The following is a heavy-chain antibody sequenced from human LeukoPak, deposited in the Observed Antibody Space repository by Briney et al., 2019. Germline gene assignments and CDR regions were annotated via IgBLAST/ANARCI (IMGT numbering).Heavy chain of an antibody. CDR2: ISGSGGST. CDR1: GFTFSSYG. CDR3: ARERGTLWFGELFIHFDY. Sequence: GGSLRLSCAASGFTFSSYGMSWVRQAPGKGLEWVSAISGSGGSTYYADSVKGRFTISRDNSKNTLYLQMNSLRAEDTAVYYCARERGTLWFGELFIHFDYWGQGTLVTVSS. V-gene: IGHV3-23*01. D-gene: IGHD3-10*01. J-gene: IGHJ4*02.